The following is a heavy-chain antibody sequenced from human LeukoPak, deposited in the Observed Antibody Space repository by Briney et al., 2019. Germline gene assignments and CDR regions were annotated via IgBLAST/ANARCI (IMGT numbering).Heavy chain of an antibody. CDR3: ARDLDTGRNAFDI. V-gene: IGHV4-39*07. J-gene: IGHJ3*02. CDR2: IYYSGST. D-gene: IGHD2-8*02. CDR1: GGSISSSSYY. Sequence: SETLSLTCTVSGGSISSSSYYWGWIRQPPGKGLEWIGSIYYSGSTYYNPSLKSRVTISVDTSKNQFSLKLSSVTAADTAVYYCARDLDTGRNAFDIWGQGTMVTVSS.